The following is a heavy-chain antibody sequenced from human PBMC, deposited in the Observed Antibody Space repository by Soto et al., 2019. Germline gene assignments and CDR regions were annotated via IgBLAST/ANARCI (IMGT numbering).Heavy chain of an antibody. J-gene: IGHJ3*02. V-gene: IGHV1-18*01. CDR1: GYTFTSYG. D-gene: IGHD3-22*01. Sequence: GASVKVSCKASGYTFTSYGISWVRQAPGQGLEWMGWISAYNGNTNYAQKLQGRVTMTTDTSTSTAYMELRSLRSDDTAVYYCARERPPITMMTASDAFDIWGQGTMVTVSS. CDR2: ISAYNGNT. CDR3: ARERPPITMMTASDAFDI.